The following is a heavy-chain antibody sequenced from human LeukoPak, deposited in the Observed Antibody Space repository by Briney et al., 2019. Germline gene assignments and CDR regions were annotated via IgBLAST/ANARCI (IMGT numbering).Heavy chain of an antibody. CDR2: ITGGGSGI. CDR3: AKWGDYDVLTGYYVPDY. J-gene: IGHJ4*02. Sequence: PGASLSLSCAASGFTFSNYAMSWVRQAPGKGLEWVSAITGGGSGIYYADSMKSRFTISRDNSKNTLYLQINSLRAEDTAVYYCAKWGDYDVLTGYYVPDYWGQGTLVTVSS. V-gene: IGHV3-23*01. CDR1: GFTFSNYA. D-gene: IGHD3-9*01.